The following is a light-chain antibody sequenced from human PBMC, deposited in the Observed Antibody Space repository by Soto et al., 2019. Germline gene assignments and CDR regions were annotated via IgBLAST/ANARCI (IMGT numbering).Light chain of an antibody. Sequence: EIVMTQSPATLSVSGKERDTLSCRASQSVSSNLAWYQQKPGQAPRLLIYGASTRATGIPARFSGSGSGTEFTLTISSLQSEDFAVYYCQQYNNWPPRGTFGQGTKVDIK. CDR1: QSVSSN. CDR2: GAS. CDR3: QQYNNWPPRGT. V-gene: IGKV3-15*01. J-gene: IGKJ1*01.